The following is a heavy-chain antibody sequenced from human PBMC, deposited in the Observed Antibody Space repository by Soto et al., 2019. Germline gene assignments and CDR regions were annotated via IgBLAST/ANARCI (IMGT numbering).Heavy chain of an antibody. CDR3: ARWYGDLALDY. J-gene: IGHJ4*02. V-gene: IGHV4-30-4*01. D-gene: IGHD4-17*01. CDR1: GGSISSGDYY. Sequence: QVQLQESGTGLVKPSQTLSLTCTVSGGSISSGDYYWSWIRQPPGKGLEWIGYIYYNGGTYYNPSLKSRVTISVDMSKNQFSLKLSSVTAADTAVYYCARWYGDLALDYWGQGTLVTVSS. CDR2: IYYNGGT.